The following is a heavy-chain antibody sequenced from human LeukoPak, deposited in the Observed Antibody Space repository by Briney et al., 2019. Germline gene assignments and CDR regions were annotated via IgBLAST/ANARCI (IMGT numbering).Heavy chain of an antibody. J-gene: IGHJ6*02. CDR2: IESDGTRT. Sequence: PGGSLRLSCAASGITLSDYWMFWVRQSPGKGLVHVSRIESDGTRTTYADSVKGRFTISRDNAKNTMYLQMNSLRAEDTAVYYCVRGGHKLDIQTSRYSYGLDVWGQGTTVTVSS. CDR3: VRGGHKLDIQTSRYSYGLDV. D-gene: IGHD2-2*03. CDR1: GITLSDYW. V-gene: IGHV3-74*03.